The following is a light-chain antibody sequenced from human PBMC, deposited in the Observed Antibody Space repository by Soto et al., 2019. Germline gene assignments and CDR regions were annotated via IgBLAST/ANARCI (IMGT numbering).Light chain of an antibody. CDR2: DVS. CDR3: SSYTSSSTLDVV. CDR1: RSDVGDYNY. J-gene: IGLJ2*01. Sequence: QSALTQPASVSGSPGQSITISCTGTRSDVGDYNYVSWYQQHPGKAPKLMIYDVSNRPSGVSNRFSGSKSGNTASLTISGLQAEDEADYSCSSYTSSSTLDVVFGGGTKLTVL. V-gene: IGLV2-14*01.